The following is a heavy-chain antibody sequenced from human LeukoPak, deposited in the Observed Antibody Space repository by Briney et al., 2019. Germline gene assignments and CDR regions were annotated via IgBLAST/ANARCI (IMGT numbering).Heavy chain of an antibody. J-gene: IGHJ4*02. V-gene: IGHV3-48*03. CDR3: ARTDAYYYGSGEP. CDR1: GFTFSSYE. D-gene: IGHD3-10*01. Sequence: TGGSLRLSCAASGFTFSSYEMNWVRQAPGKGLEWVSYISSSGSTIYYADSVKGRFTISRDNAKNSLYLQMNSLRAEDTAVYYCARTDAYYYGSGEPWGQGTLVTVSS. CDR2: ISSSGSTI.